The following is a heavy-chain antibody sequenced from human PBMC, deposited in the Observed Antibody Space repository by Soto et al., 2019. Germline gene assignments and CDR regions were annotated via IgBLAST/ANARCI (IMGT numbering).Heavy chain of an antibody. V-gene: IGHV3-9*01. CDR2: ISWNSGSI. CDR1: GFTFDDYA. J-gene: IGHJ4*02. CDR3: AKDSCSGGSCSLTH. Sequence: EVQLVESGGGLVQPGRSLRLCFAASGFTFDDYAMHWVRQAPGKGLEWVSGISWNSGSIGYADSVKGRFTISRDNAKNSLYLQMNSLRAEDTALYYCAKDSCSGGSCSLTHWGQGTLVTVSS. D-gene: IGHD2-15*01.